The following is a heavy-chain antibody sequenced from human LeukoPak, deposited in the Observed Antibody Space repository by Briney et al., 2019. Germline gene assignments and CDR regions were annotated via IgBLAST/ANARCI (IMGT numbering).Heavy chain of an antibody. CDR3: ARDTGYCSGGSCYRGAYYFDY. V-gene: IGHV1-2*02. CDR2: INPNSGGT. J-gene: IGHJ4*02. D-gene: IGHD2-15*01. CDR1: GYTFTSYY. Sequence: ASVKVSCKASGYTFTSYYMHWVRQAPGQGLEWMGWINPNSGGTNYAQKFQGRVTMTRDTSISTAYMELSRLRSDDTAVYYCARDTGYCSGGSCYRGAYYFDYWGQGTLVTVSS.